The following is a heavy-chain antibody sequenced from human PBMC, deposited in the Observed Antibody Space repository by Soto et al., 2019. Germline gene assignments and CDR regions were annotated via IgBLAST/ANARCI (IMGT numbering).Heavy chain of an antibody. CDR1: GGSFSDFY. CDR2: INDSGST. V-gene: IGHV4-34*01. Sequence: SETLSLTCAVYGGSFSDFYWSWIRQPPWKGLEWIGEINDSGSTDYNPSLKSRVAISVDTSKDQFSLKLSSVTAADTAVYYCARRGSSSSPYYYYYGMDVWGQGTTVTVSS. CDR3: ARRGSSSSPYYYYYGMDV. J-gene: IGHJ6*02. D-gene: IGHD6-6*01.